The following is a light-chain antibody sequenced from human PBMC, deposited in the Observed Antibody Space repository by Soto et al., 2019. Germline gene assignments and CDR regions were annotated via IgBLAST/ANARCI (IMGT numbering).Light chain of an antibody. J-gene: IGLJ2*01. CDR3: QSSDGNNMV. Sequence: NFMLTQPHSVSESPGKTVTISCTCSSVSIASGYVQWYQQRPGSAPTTLIYEDNQRPAGVPDRFSGSIDSSSNSASLTISVLRPEDEADYFCQSSDGNNMVFGGGTKHTVL. CDR1: SVSIASGY. CDR2: EDN. V-gene: IGLV6-57*02.